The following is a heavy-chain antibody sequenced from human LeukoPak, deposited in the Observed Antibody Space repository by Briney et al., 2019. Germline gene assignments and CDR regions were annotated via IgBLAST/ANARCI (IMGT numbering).Heavy chain of an antibody. Sequence: SGGSLRLSCAASGFTFSSYEMNWVRQAPGKGLEWVSYISSSGSTIYYADSVKGRFTISRDNAKNSLYLQMHSLRAEDTAVYYCAELGITMIGGVWGKGTTVTISS. V-gene: IGHV3-48*03. CDR3: AELGITMIGGV. D-gene: IGHD3-10*02. J-gene: IGHJ6*04. CDR2: ISSSGSTI. CDR1: GFTFSSYE.